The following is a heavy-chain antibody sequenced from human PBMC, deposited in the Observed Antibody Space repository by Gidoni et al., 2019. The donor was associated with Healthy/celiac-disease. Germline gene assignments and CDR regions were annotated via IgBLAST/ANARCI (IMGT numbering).Heavy chain of an antibody. V-gene: IGHV3-33*01. J-gene: IGHJ4*02. D-gene: IGHD1-26*01. CDR3: ARPKFTLRGSYPFDY. CDR2: IWYDGSNK. CDR1: GFTFSSYG. Sequence: QVQLVESGGGVVQPGRSLRLSCAASGFTFSSYGMHWVRQAPGKGLEWVAVIWYDGSNKYYADSVKGRFTISRDNSKNTLYLQMNSLRAEDTAVYYCARPKFTLRGSYPFDYWGQGTLVTVSS.